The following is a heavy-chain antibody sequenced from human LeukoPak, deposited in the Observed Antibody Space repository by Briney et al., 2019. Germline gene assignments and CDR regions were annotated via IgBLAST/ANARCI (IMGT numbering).Heavy chain of an antibody. CDR3: ARHKGSSRGSPNNWFDP. CDR1: GYSISSGYY. J-gene: IGHJ5*02. D-gene: IGHD3-22*01. CDR2: IYRSGST. Sequence: PSETLSLTCAVSGYSISSGYYWGWIRQPPGKGLEWIGSIYRSGSTYYNPSLKSRVTISVDTSKNQFSLKLSSVTAADTAVYYCARHKGSSRGSPNNWFDPWGQGTLVTVSS. V-gene: IGHV4-38-2*01.